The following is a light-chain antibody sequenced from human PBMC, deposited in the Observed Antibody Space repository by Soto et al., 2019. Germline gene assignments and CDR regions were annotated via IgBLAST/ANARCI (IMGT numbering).Light chain of an antibody. V-gene: IGLV4-60*03. CDR3: ETWDSETVV. J-gene: IGLJ2*01. CDR2: IEGSGSY. CDR1: SGHGTSI. Sequence: QPVLTQSSSASASLGSSVRLTCTLSSGHGTSIIAWHQQQPGKAPRYLMKIEGSGSYNQGSGVPGRFSGSSSGADRYLTISNLRSEDEAYYYCETWDSETVVFGGGTKLTVL.